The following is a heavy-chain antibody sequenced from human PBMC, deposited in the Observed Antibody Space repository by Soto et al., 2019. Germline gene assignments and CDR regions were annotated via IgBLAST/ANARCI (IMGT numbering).Heavy chain of an antibody. V-gene: IGHV1-69*02. Sequence: QVQLVQSGAEVKKHGSSVKVSCKASGGTFSSYTISWVRQAPGQGLEWMGRIIPILGIANYAQKFQGRVTLTADKSTSTAYMELSSMRSEDTAVYYCAVTIVRGDTDYWGKGTLLTVSS. CDR3: AVTIVRGDTDY. CDR2: IIPILGIA. J-gene: IGHJ4*02. D-gene: IGHD3-10*01. CDR1: GGTFSSYT.